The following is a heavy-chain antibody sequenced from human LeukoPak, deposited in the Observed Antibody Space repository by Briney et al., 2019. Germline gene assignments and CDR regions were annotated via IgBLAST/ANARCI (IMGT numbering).Heavy chain of an antibody. D-gene: IGHD3-22*01. Sequence: ASVKVSCKASGYTFTGYYMHWVRQAPGQGLEWMGWINPNSGGTNYAQKFQGRVTMTRDTSISTAYMELSRLRSDDTAVYYCARDFSGGDYYDSSGYEAFDIWGQGTMVTVSS. J-gene: IGHJ3*02. CDR2: INPNSGGT. CDR1: GYTFTGYY. CDR3: ARDFSGGDYYDSSGYEAFDI. V-gene: IGHV1-2*02.